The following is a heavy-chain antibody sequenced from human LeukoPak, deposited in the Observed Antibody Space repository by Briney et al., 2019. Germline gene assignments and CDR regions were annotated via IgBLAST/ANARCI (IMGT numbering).Heavy chain of an antibody. J-gene: IGHJ3*02. D-gene: IGHD2-15*01. V-gene: IGHV3-53*01. CDR2: IYSGGTT. CDR1: GFTVSSNY. Sequence: QAGGSLRLSCAASGFTVSSNYMSWVRQAPGTGLEWVSLIYSGGTTYYADSVKGRFTISRDSSKNTLYLQMNNLRAEDTAVYYCAREKVVAATVGGAFDIWGRGTMVTVSS. CDR3: AREKVVAATVGGAFDI.